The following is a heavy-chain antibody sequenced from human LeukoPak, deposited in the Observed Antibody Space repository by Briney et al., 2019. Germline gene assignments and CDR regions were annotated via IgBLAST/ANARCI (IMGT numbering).Heavy chain of an antibody. J-gene: IGHJ6*03. CDR3: ARAATVTTSHYYYYYYMDV. CDR1: GFTFSSYS. CDR2: IKQDGSEK. V-gene: IGHV3-7*01. Sequence: GGSLRLSCAASGFTFSSYSMNWVRQAPGKGLEWVANIKQDGSEKYYVDSVKGRFTISRDNAKNSLYLQMNSLRAGDTAVYYCARAATVTTSHYYYYYYMDVWGKGTTVTISS. D-gene: IGHD4-17*01.